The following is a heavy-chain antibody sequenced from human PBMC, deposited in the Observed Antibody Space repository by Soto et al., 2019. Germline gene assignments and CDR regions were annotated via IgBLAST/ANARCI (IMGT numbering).Heavy chain of an antibody. D-gene: IGHD3-16*01. CDR3: ATFTFGRPFDT. Sequence: RLSCAASAFTFNTYAMSWVRQAPGEGLEWVSAISGSGFSTYYADSVKGRFSISSDSSKNTLFLQMNSLRADDTAVYFCATFTFGRPFDTWGQGTMVTVSS. CDR2: ISGSGFST. V-gene: IGHV3-23*01. J-gene: IGHJ3*02. CDR1: AFTFNTYA.